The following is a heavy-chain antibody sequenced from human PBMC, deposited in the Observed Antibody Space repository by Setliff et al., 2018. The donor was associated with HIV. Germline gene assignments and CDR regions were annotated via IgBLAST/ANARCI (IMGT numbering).Heavy chain of an antibody. CDR1: GFIFSGYG. D-gene: IGHD3-22*01. V-gene: IGHV3-30*02. Sequence: GGSLRLSCAASGFIFSGYGMHWVRQAPGKGLEWVAFIRYDGSDKYYTDSVKGRFTISRDNSKNTLYLQMNSLTVEDTAVYYCAKDRGYLTANVDYWGQGTLVTVSS. CDR2: IRYDGSDK. CDR3: AKDRGYLTANVDY. J-gene: IGHJ4*02.